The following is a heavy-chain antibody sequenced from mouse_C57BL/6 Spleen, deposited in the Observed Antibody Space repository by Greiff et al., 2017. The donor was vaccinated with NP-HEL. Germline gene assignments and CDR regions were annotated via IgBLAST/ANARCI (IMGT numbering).Heavy chain of an antibody. J-gene: IGHJ2*01. CDR1: GYSFTSYY. CDR2: IYPGSGNT. D-gene: IGHD2-3*01. CDR3: ARWAMMDGFDY. V-gene: IGHV1-66*01. Sequence: QVQLQQSGPELVKPGASVKISCKASGYSFTSYYIHWVKQRPGQGLEWIGWIYPGSGNTKYIEKFKGKATLTADTSSSTAYMQLSSLTSEDSAVYYCARWAMMDGFDYWGQGATLTVSS.